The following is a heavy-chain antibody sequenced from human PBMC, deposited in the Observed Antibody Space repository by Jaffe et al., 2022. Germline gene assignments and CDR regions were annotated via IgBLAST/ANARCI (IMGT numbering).Heavy chain of an antibody. D-gene: IGHD3-10*01. Sequence: QVQLQQWGAGLLKPSETLSLTCAVYGGSFSGYYWSWIRQPPGKGLEWIGEINHSGSTNYNPSLKSRVTISVDTSKNQFSLKLSSVTAADTAVYYCARGCRGFRELLGHLTYYYYYMDVWGKGTTVTVSS. V-gene: IGHV4-34*01. CDR1: GGSFSGYY. CDR3: ARGCRGFRELLGHLTYYYYYMDV. J-gene: IGHJ6*03. CDR2: INHSGST.